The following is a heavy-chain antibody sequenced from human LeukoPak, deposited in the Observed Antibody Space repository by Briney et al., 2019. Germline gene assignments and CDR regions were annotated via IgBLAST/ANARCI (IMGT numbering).Heavy chain of an antibody. CDR2: VSGNDGRT. Sequence: ASVKVSCKASGYSFTNYGASWVRQAPGQGLEWMGWVSGNDGRTNYAQNLQGRVTMTTDTSTSTVYMELSSLRSDDTAAYYCARDYGLANNKWFDTFDIWGQGTMVTVSS. J-gene: IGHJ3*02. V-gene: IGHV1-18*01. CDR1: GYSFTNYG. D-gene: IGHD3-22*01. CDR3: ARDYGLANNKWFDTFDI.